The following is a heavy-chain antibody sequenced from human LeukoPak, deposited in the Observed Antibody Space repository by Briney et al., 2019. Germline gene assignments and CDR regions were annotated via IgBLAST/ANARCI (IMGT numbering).Heavy chain of an antibody. V-gene: IGHV1-2*02. CDR1: GYTFTGYY. Sequence: ASVKVSCKASGYTFTGYYMQWVRQAPGQGLEWMGWINPNSGGANYAQKFQGRVTMARDTSISTAYMELSSLRSDDTAVYYCARGPRGQRFDYWGQGTLATVSS. CDR2: INPNSGGA. D-gene: IGHD1-1*01. J-gene: IGHJ4*02. CDR3: ARGPRGQRFDY.